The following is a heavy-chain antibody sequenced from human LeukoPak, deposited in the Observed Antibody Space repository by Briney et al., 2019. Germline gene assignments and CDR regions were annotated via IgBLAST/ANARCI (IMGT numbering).Heavy chain of an antibody. CDR2: IYPGDSDT. Sequence: GESLKISCKGSGYSFTRYWIGWVRQMPGKGLEWMGIIYPGDSDTRYSPSFQGQVTISADKSISTAYLQWSSLKASDTAMYYCARPALAYCGGDCYSGFDYWGQGTLVTVSS. J-gene: IGHJ4*02. V-gene: IGHV5-51*01. D-gene: IGHD2-21*02. CDR3: ARPALAYCGGDCYSGFDY. CDR1: GYSFTRYW.